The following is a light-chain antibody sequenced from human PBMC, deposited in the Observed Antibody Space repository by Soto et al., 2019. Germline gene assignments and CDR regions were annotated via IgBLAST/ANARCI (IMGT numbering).Light chain of an antibody. V-gene: IGLV2-23*02. CDR3: CSYAGTVAYV. Sequence: HSGLAQPTSVYGSPVQPGGSCCTGTSSDVGAYNLVSWYQQHPGKAPKLIICEVNTRPSGISNRFSGSKSGDTASLTISGLQAEDEADYFCCSYAGTVAYVFGTGTKVTVL. J-gene: IGLJ1*01. CDR2: EVN. CDR1: SSDVGAYNL.